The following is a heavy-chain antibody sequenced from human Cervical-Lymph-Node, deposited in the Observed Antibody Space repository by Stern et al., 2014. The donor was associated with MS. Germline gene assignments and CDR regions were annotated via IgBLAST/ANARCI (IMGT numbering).Heavy chain of an antibody. CDR3: AREEAGHRLGMMDV. J-gene: IGHJ6*02. Sequence: QMQLVQSGAEVKKPGASVKVSCKASGYTFTSYYMHWVRQAPGQGLEWMGIINLSGGSTSYAQKFQGRVTMTRDTSTTTVCMELSSLRSEDTAVYYCAREEAGHRLGMMDVWGLGTTVTVSS. V-gene: IGHV1-46*01. CDR1: GYTFTSYY. D-gene: IGHD6-19*01. CDR2: INLSGGST.